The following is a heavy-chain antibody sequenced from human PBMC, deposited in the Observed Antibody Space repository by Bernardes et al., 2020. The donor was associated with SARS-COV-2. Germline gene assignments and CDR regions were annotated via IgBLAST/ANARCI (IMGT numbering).Heavy chain of an antibody. CDR1: GYTFTSYY. V-gene: IGHV1-46*01. CDR2: INPSGGST. Sequence: ASVKVSCKASGYTFTSYYMHWVRQAPGQGLEWMGIINPSGGSTSYAQKFQGRVTMTRDTSTSTVYMELSSLRSDDTAVYYCARALISDCSGGSCYPDYGDYFDYWGQGTLLTVSS. D-gene: IGHD2-15*01. CDR3: ARALISDCSGGSCYPDYGDYFDY. J-gene: IGHJ4*02.